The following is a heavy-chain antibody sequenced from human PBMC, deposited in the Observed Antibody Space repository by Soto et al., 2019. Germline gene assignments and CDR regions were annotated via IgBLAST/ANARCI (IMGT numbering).Heavy chain of an antibody. D-gene: IGHD6-19*01. V-gene: IGHV4-39*02. CDR3: ARLPRTTVHGTGTDS. CDR2: LNSKGRT. CDR1: GVSISSDYF. J-gene: IGHJ4*02. Sequence: QLQLQESGPGLVKPSETLSLTCTVSGVSISSDYFWGWIRQPPGTGLEWIASLNSKGRTFYNPSGKIGVTIFVDTSTNHFSLKLASVTAADTAVYHSARLPRTTVHGTGTDSWGQGILVTVSS.